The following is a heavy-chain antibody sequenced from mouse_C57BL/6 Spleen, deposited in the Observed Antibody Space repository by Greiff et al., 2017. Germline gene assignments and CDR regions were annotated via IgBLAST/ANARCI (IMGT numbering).Heavy chain of an antibody. J-gene: IGHJ1*03. CDR1: GFSLSTSGMG. CDR2: IYWDDDK. D-gene: IGHD2-4*01. V-gene: IGHV8-12*01. CDR3: ARSFYYDYDDWYFDV. Sequence: QVQLKESGPGILQSSQTLSLTCSFSGFSLSTSGMGVSWIRQPSGKGLEWLAHIYWDDDKRYNPSLKSRLTISKDTSRNQVFLKITSVDTADTATYYCARSFYYDYDDWYFDVWGTGTTVTVSS.